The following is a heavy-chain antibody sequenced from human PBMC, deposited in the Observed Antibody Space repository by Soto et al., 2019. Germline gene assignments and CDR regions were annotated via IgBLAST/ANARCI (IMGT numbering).Heavy chain of an antibody. Sequence: ASVKVSCKASGYTFTGYYMHWVRQAPGQGLEWMGWINPNSGGTNYAQKFQGWVTMTRDTSISTAYMELSRLRSDDTAVYYCARGYYYDSSGYCLDYWGQGTLVTVSS. D-gene: IGHD3-22*01. CDR1: GYTFTGYY. J-gene: IGHJ4*02. CDR2: INPNSGGT. V-gene: IGHV1-2*04. CDR3: ARGYYYDSSGYCLDY.